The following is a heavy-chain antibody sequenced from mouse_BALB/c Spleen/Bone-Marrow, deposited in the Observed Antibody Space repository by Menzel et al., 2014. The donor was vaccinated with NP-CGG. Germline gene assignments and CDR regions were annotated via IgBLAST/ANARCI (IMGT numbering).Heavy chain of an antibody. V-gene: IGHV1-26*01. CDR1: GYSFTGYT. Sequence: VQLKHSGPELVKPGASMKISCKASGYSFTGYTMNWVKQSHGKNLEWIGLINPYNGGTRYNQKFKGKATLTVDKSSSTAYMELLSLTSEDSAVYYCARPGTYYGSYYYAMDYWGQGTSVTVSS. J-gene: IGHJ4*01. CDR2: INPYNGGT. CDR3: ARPGTYYGSYYYAMDY. D-gene: IGHD2-10*01.